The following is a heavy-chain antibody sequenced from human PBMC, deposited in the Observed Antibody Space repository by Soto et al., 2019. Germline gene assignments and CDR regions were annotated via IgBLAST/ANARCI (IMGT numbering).Heavy chain of an antibody. CDR2: ISYDGSNK. Sequence: QVQLVESGGGVVQPGRSLRLSCAASGFTLSSYAMHWVRQAPGKGLEWVAVISYDGSNKYYADSVKGRFTISRDNSKNTLYLQMNSLRAEDTAVYYCARDVGRYYFDYWGQGTLVTVSS. CDR1: GFTLSSYA. V-gene: IGHV3-30-3*01. CDR3: ARDVGRYYFDY. J-gene: IGHJ4*02. D-gene: IGHD1-26*01.